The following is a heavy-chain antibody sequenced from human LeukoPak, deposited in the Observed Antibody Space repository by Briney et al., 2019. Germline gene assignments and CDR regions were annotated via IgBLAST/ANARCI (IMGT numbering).Heavy chain of an antibody. V-gene: IGHV3-74*01. CDR1: GFTFSSYW. CDR2: INSDGSST. J-gene: IGHJ4*02. CDR3: ANSRKQWLARVWYFDY. D-gene: IGHD6-19*01. Sequence: PGGSLRLSCAASGFTFSSYWMHWVRQAPGKGLVWVSRINSDGSSTSYADSVKGRFTISRDNAKNTLYLQINSLRAEDTAVYYCANSRKQWLARVWYFDYWGQGTLVTVSS.